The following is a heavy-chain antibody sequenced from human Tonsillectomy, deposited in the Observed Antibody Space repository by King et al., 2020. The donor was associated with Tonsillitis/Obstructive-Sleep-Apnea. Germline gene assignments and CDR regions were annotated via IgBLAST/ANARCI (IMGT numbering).Heavy chain of an antibody. CDR3: AGPRPYFDFLGGYYSAY. V-gene: IGHV3-48*03. Sequence: VQLVESGGGLVQPGGSLRLSCAASGFTFSSYEMNWVRQAPGKGLEWVSYISSSGSTIYYADSVKGRFTISRDNAKNSLYLQMNSLRAEDTAVYYCAGPRPYFDFLGGYYSAYWGQGTLVTVSS. J-gene: IGHJ4*02. D-gene: IGHD3-3*01. CDR1: GFTFSSYE. CDR2: ISSSGSTI.